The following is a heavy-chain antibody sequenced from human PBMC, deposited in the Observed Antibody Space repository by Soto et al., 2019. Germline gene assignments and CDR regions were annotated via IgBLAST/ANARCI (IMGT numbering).Heavy chain of an antibody. D-gene: IGHD3-22*01. V-gene: IGHV3-30-3*01. J-gene: IGHJ4*02. CDR1: GFTFSSYA. CDR3: ARVAWGRAEPYDSSGHPIDD. Sequence: QVQLVESGGGVVQPGRSLRLSCAASGFTFSSYAMHWVRQAPGKGLEWVAVISYDGSNKYYADSVKGRFTISRDNSKNTPYXXMNSLRAEDTAVYYCARVAWGRAEPYDSSGHPIDDWGQGTLVTVSS. CDR2: ISYDGSNK.